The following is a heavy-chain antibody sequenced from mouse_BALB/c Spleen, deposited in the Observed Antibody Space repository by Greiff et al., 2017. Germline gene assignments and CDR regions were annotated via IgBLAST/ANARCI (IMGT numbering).Heavy chain of an antibody. CDR2: IWSGGST. J-gene: IGHJ4*01. D-gene: IGHD2-10*02. V-gene: IGHV2-2*02. CDR1: GFSLTSYG. CDR3: ATYGNYEMDY. Sequence: VQLQQSGPGLVQPSQSLSITCTVSGFSLTSYGVHWVRQSPGKGLEWLGVIWSGGSTDYNAAFLSRLSISKDNSKSQVFFKMNSLQANDTAIYYCATYGNYEMDYWGQGTSVTVSS.